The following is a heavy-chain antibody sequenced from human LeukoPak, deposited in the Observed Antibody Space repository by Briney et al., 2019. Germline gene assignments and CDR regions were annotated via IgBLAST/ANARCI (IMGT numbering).Heavy chain of an antibody. CDR1: GFTFSSYA. CDR3: AKSASLGYCSGGSCYFDY. V-gene: IGHV3-23*01. J-gene: IGHJ4*02. D-gene: IGHD2-15*01. CDR2: ISGSGGST. Sequence: GGSLRLSCAASGFTFSSYAMSWVPQAPGKGLEWVSAISGSGGSTYYAGSVKDRFIITRDNSKNTLYLQMNSLRAEETAVYYCAKSASLGYCSGGSCYFDYWGQGTLVTVSS.